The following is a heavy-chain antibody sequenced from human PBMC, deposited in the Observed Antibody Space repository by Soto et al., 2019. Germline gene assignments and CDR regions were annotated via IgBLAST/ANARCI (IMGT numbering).Heavy chain of an antibody. V-gene: IGHV4-34*01. J-gene: IGHJ4*02. CDR3: ARGGGTAMVDFDY. Sequence: SETLSLTCAVYGGSFSGYYWSWIRQPPGKGLEWIGEINHSGSTNYNPSLKSRVTISVDTSKNQFSLKLSSVTAADTAVYYCARGGGTAMVDFDYWGQGTLVTVSS. CDR1: GGSFSGYY. CDR2: INHSGST. D-gene: IGHD5-18*01.